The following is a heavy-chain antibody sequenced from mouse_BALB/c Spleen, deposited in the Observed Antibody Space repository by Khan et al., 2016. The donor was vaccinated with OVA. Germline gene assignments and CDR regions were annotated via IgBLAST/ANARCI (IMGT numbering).Heavy chain of an antibody. CDR1: GYTFTNYR. V-gene: IGHV9-1*02. Sequence: QIQLVQSGPEVKKPGETVKISCKAAGYTFTNYRMNWMKQAPEKGLKWMGWINTHTGEPTYADDFKGRFAFSLETSAATAYLQINNLRNEDMATXSCAKETSYWYFDDWGAGTTVTVSS. CDR2: INTHTGEP. CDR3: AKETSYWYFDD. D-gene: IGHD1-3*01. J-gene: IGHJ1*01.